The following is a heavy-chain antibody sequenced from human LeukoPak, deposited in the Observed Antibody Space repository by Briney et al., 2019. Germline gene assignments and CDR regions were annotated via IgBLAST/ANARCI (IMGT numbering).Heavy chain of an antibody. Sequence: SQTLSLTFDISGDSVSGNIVDWNWIRHSPSRGLVLLGRTYYRYKWYNDYAVSVRGRITINPDTSKNRFSLQLDSVTPEDTAVYYCARGSSGSFDYWGQGTLVTVSS. CDR1: GDSVSGNIVD. J-gene: IGHJ4*02. CDR3: ARGSSGSFDY. CDR2: TYYRYKWYN. D-gene: IGHD6-19*01. V-gene: IGHV6-1*01.